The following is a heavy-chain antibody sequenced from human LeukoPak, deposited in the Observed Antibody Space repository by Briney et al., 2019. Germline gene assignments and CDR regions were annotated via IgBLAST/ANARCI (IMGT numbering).Heavy chain of an antibody. J-gene: IGHJ4*02. Sequence: GGSLRLSCAASGFTFSSHGMHWVRQTPGKGLEWVAVISYGGSNKYYVDSVKGRFTISRDTSKNTLYLQMNSLRVEDTAVYYCAKDFEMATVNYYFDYWGQGTLVTVSP. V-gene: IGHV3-30*18. D-gene: IGHD5-24*01. CDR2: ISYGGSNK. CDR3: AKDFEMATVNYYFDY. CDR1: GFTFSSHG.